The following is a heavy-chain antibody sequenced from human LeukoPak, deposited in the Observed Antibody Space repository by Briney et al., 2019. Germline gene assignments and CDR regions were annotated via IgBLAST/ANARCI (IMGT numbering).Heavy chain of an antibody. V-gene: IGHV4-34*01. CDR2: INHSGST. J-gene: IGHJ6*02. CDR3: ARRRGRAARSYYYYGMDV. Sequence: SETLSLTCAVYGGSFSGYYWSWIRQPPGKGLEWIGEINHSGSTNYNPSLKSRVTISVDASKNQFSLKLSSVTAADTAVYYCARRRGRAARSYYYYGMDVWGQGTTVTVSS. CDR1: GGSFSGYY. D-gene: IGHD6-6*01.